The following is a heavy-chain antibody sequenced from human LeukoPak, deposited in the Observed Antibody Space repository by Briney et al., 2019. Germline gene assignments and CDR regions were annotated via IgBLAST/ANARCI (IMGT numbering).Heavy chain of an antibody. CDR2: IYPGDSDT. V-gene: IGHV5-51*01. D-gene: IGHD5-24*01. CDR1: GYSFTSYW. CDR3: ARRRDGYAVEYYFDY. J-gene: IGHJ4*02. Sequence: GESLKISCKGSGYSFTSYWIGWVRQMPGKGLEWMGTIYPGDSDTRYSPSFQGQVTISADKSISTAYLQWSSLKASDTAMYYCARRRDGYAVEYYFDYWGQGTLVTVSS.